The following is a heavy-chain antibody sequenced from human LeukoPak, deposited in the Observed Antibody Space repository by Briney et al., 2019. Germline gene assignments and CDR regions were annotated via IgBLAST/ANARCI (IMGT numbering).Heavy chain of an antibody. CDR2: INPNRCRR. D-gene: IGHD2-2*01. V-gene: IGHV1-2*02. CDR3: ARAPYCSSTSCMREDYYYYMDV. J-gene: IGHJ6*03. Sequence: AVKVSCMACGYTFPGYYMHWVRQAPAPALEWMGWINPNRCRRNYPQKFQGRVTMTRDTSLSTAYIVLSRLRSDDTAAYYCARAPYCSSTSCMREDYYYYMDVWGKGTTVTVSS. CDR1: GYTFPGYY.